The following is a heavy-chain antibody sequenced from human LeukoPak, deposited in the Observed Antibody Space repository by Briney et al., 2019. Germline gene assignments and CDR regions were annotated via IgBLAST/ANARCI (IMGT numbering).Heavy chain of an antibody. V-gene: IGHV4-59*01. Sequence: PSETLSLTCTVSGGSISSYYWGWIRQPPGKGLEWIGSIYYSGSTNYNPSLKSRVTISVDTSKNQFSLKLSSVTAADTAVYYCARDGTYSSSSDYYFDYWGQGTLVTVSS. CDR2: IYYSGST. D-gene: IGHD6-6*01. CDR3: ARDGTYSSSSDYYFDY. CDR1: GGSISSYY. J-gene: IGHJ4*02.